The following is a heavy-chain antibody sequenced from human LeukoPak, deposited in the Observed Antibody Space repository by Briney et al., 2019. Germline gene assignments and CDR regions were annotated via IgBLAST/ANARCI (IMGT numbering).Heavy chain of an antibody. CDR1: GYRFTSYW. V-gene: IGHV1-2*02. CDR2: ITPNSDGT. J-gene: IGHJ4*02. Sequence: GESLKISCKGSGYRFTSYWIGWVRQAPGQGLEWMGWITPNSDGTDYAQKFQGRVTMTRDTSITTAYMELSSLRSDDTAVYYCARSPIGLGFFDYWGQGTLVTVSS. CDR3: ARSPIGLGFFDY. D-gene: IGHD7-27*01.